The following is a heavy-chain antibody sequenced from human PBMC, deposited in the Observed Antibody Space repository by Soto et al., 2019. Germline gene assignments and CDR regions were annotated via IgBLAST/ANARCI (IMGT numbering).Heavy chain of an antibody. D-gene: IGHD1-26*01. J-gene: IGHJ3*02. V-gene: IGHV4-59*01. Sequence: PSETLSLTCTVFGGSISSYYWSWVRRPPGKGLEWIGYVYNSGSTTYSPSFKSRVTISVDTSKNQFSLKLTSVTAADTAVYYCAREGGGSYGAFDIWGQGTMVTVPS. CDR3: AREGGGSYGAFDI. CDR2: VYNSGST. CDR1: GGSISSYY.